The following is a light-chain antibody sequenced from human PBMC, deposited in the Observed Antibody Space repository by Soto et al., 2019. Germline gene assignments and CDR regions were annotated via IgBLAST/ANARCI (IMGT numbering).Light chain of an antibody. CDR1: SSNIGAHYD. J-gene: IGLJ1*01. CDR3: SSYTSSSTLV. CDR2: GNS. Sequence: SGPTQPPSVSEAPGQRVTISWTGRSSNIGAHYDVHWYQRLPGTAPKLLIYGNSNRPSGVPDRFSGSKSGNTASLTISGLQAEDEADYYCSSYTSSSTLVFGTGTKVTVL. V-gene: IGLV1-40*01.